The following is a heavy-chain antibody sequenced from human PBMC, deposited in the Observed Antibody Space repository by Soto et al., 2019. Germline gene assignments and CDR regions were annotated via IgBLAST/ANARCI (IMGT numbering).Heavy chain of an antibody. CDR2: IRSKANSYAT. D-gene: IGHD3-10*01. CDR3: TSTYGSGSYRFDYYYYGMDV. Sequence: GGSLRLSCAASGFTFSGSAMHWVRRASGKGLEWVGRIRSKANSYATAYAASVKGRFTISRDDSKNTAYLQMNSLKTEDTAVYYCTSTYGSGSYRFDYYYYGMDVWGQGTTVTVSS. CDR1: GFTFSGSA. J-gene: IGHJ6*02. V-gene: IGHV3-73*01.